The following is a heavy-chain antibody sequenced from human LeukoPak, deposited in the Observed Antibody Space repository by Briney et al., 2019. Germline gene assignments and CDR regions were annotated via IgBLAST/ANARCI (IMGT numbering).Heavy chain of an antibody. J-gene: IGHJ4*02. CDR2: ISYDGSNK. V-gene: IGHV3-30*03. Sequence: GGSLRLSCAASGFTFSSYGMHWVRQAPGKGLEWVAVISYDGSNKYYADSVKGRFTISRDDSKNTLYLQMNSLRAEDTAVYYCARDLYDSSGYYSHWGQGTLVTVSS. CDR3: ARDLYDSSGYYSH. CDR1: GFTFSSYG. D-gene: IGHD3-22*01.